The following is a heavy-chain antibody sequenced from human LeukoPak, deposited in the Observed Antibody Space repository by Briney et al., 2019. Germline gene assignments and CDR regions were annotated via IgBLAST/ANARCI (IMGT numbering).Heavy chain of an antibody. J-gene: IGHJ4*02. Sequence: PGGSLRLSCVASGFTVSSNYMSWVRQAPGKGLEWVSVIYSGGSTYYADSVKGRFTISRDNSKNTLYLQMNSLRAEDTAVYYCARGYSSSWVFDYWGQGTLVTVSS. V-gene: IGHV3-53*01. CDR2: IYSGGST. CDR3: ARGYSSSWVFDY. D-gene: IGHD6-13*01. CDR1: GFTVSSNY.